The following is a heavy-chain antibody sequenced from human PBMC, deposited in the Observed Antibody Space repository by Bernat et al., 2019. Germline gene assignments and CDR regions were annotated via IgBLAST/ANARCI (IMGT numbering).Heavy chain of an antibody. D-gene: IGHD5-12*01. CDR2: IWYDGSNK. CDR3: ARDLNIVATKSHQDYYYYMDV. V-gene: IGHV3-33*01. Sequence: QVQLVESGGGVVQPGRSLRLSCAAFGFPFSGYAMHWVRQAPGKGLEWVAVIWYDGSNKYYADSVKGRFTISRDNSKNTLYLQMNSLRAEDTAVYYCARDLNIVATKSHQDYYYYMDVWGKGTTVTVSS. CDR1: GFPFSGYA. J-gene: IGHJ6*03.